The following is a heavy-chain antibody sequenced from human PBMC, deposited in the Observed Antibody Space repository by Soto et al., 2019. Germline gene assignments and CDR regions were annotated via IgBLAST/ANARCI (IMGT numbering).Heavy chain of an antibody. J-gene: IGHJ4*02. Sequence: GGSLRLSCAGTGFNFGSYVMNWVRQAPGKGLEWVSGLSGSGKTTYYTDSVTGRFTISRDNSRNILYLQMSSLRAEDTAVYYCVSWVSAHFDYWGQGTLVTVSS. CDR3: VSWVSAHFDY. V-gene: IGHV3-23*01. CDR1: GFNFGSYV. CDR2: LSGSGKTT. D-gene: IGHD2-8*01.